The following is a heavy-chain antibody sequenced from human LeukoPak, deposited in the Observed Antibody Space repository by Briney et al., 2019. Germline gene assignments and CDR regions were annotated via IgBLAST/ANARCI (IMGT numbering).Heavy chain of an antibody. J-gene: IGHJ4*02. CDR3: ARGALWFGETIDY. CDR1: GGSFSGYY. CDR2: INHSGST. D-gene: IGHD3-10*01. V-gene: IGHV4-34*01. Sequence: SETLSLTCAVYGGSFSGYYWSWIRQPPGKWLEWIGEINHSGSTNYNPSLKSRVTISVDTSKNQFSLKLSSVTAADTAVYYCARGALWFGETIDYWGQGTLVTVSS.